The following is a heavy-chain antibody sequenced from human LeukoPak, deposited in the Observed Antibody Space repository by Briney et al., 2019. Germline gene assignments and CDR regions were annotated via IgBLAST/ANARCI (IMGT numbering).Heavy chain of an antibody. CDR3: ARGARRRDGYNFDY. D-gene: IGHD5-24*01. J-gene: IGHJ4*02. Sequence: PSETLSLTCTVSGYSISSGYYWGWIRQPPGKGLEWIGSIYHSGSTYYNPSLKSRVTISVDTSKNQFSLKLSSVTAADTAVYYCARGARRRDGYNFDYWGQGTLVTVSS. CDR1: GYSISSGYY. CDR2: IYHSGST. V-gene: IGHV4-38-2*02.